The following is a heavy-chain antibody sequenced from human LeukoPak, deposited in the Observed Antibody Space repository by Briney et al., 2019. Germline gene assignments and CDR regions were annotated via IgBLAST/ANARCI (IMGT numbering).Heavy chain of an antibody. J-gene: IGHJ4*02. CDR1: SGSISTSNW. D-gene: IGHD3-22*01. CDR2: IYHSGST. V-gene: IGHV4-4*02. Sequence: PSGTLSLTCDVSSGSISTSNWWSWVRQPPGKGLEWIGEIYHSGSTNYNPSLKSRVTMSVDKSKNQFSLKLSSVTAADTAVYYCAAARYYYDTSAYYPYYWGQGTLVTVSS. CDR3: AAARYYYDTSAYYPYY.